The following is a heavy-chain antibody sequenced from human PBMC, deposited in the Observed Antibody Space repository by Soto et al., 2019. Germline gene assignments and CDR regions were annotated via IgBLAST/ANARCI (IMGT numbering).Heavy chain of an antibody. Sequence: EVQLVGSGGGLVQPGGSLRLSCVASGFTFSNYYMAWVRQAPGKGLEWVANIKQDGSTKNYVDSVKGRFTISRDNAKNSLYLQMNSLRDEDTAVYYCARDWTGNLEYWGQGTLVTVSS. J-gene: IGHJ4*02. D-gene: IGHD2-8*02. CDR2: IKQDGSTK. V-gene: IGHV3-7*03. CDR1: GFTFSNYY. CDR3: ARDWTGNLEY.